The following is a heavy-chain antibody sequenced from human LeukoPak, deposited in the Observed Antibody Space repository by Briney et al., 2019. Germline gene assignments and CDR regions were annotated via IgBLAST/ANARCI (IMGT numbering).Heavy chain of an antibody. V-gene: IGHV4-34*01. J-gene: IGHJ6*03. CDR1: GGSFSGFC. CDR2: INHSGST. D-gene: IGHD3-10*01. Sequence: PSETLSLTCAVYGGSFSGFCWSWIRQPPGKGLEWIGEINHSGSTKYNASLTSRVPISVDTSKNQFSLKLSSVTAADTAVYYCARGARYYGSGTVGNYYYYMDVWGKGTTVTVSS. CDR3: ARGARYYGSGTVGNYYYYMDV.